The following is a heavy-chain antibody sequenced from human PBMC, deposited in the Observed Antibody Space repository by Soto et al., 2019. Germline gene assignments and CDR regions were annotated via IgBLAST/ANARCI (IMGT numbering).Heavy chain of an antibody. D-gene: IGHD4-17*01. V-gene: IGHV2-5*02. J-gene: IGHJ1*01. Sequence: QITLKESGPTLVKPTQTLTLTCTFSGFSLSTSGVGVGWIRQPPGKALEWLALIYWDDDKRYSPSLKSRLTITKDNSKNQVVLTMTNMDPVDTATYYCAHRGDYGDYVQHWGHGTLVTVSS. CDR2: IYWDDDK. CDR3: AHRGDYGDYVQH. CDR1: GFSLSTSGVG.